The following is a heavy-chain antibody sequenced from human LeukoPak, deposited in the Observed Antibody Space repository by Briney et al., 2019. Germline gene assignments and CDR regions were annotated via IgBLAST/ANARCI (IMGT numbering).Heavy chain of an antibody. V-gene: IGHV3-23*01. CDR3: AKQLGYCSDGSCYFPY. CDR1: GFTFSSYG. CDR2: ISDSGGST. Sequence: KTGGSLRLSCAASGFTFSSYGMSWVRQAPGKGLEWVSAISDSGGSTYYADSVQGRFTISRDNSKSTLCLQMNSLRAEDTAVYYCAKQLGYCSDGSCYFPYWGQGTLVTVSS. J-gene: IGHJ4*02. D-gene: IGHD2-15*01.